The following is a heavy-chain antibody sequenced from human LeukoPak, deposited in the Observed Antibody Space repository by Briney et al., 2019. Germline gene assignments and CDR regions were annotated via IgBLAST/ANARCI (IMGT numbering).Heavy chain of an antibody. Sequence: SETLSLTCTVSGGSISSYYWSWIRQPPGKGLEWIGYIYYSGSTNYNPSLKSRVTISVDTSKNQCSLKLTCVTAADTAVYYCARERVRGAGVIDYWGQGTLVTVSS. CDR3: ARERVRGAGVIDY. CDR2: IYYSGST. J-gene: IGHJ4*02. CDR1: GGSISSYY. D-gene: IGHD1-1*01. V-gene: IGHV4-59*01.